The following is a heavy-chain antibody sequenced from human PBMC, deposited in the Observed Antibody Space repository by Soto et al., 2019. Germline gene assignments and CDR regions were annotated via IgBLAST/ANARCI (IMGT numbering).Heavy chain of an antibody. D-gene: IGHD2-15*01. Sequence: ASVKVSCKASGYTFTGYYMHWVRQAPGQGREWMGWVNPNSGGTNYAQKFQGRVTMTRDTSISTAYMELSRLRSDDTAVYYCARERYCSGGSCYSEIWFDPWGQGNLVPVSS. CDR1: GYTFTGYY. CDR2: VNPNSGGT. J-gene: IGHJ5*02. V-gene: IGHV1-2*02. CDR3: ARERYCSGGSCYSEIWFDP.